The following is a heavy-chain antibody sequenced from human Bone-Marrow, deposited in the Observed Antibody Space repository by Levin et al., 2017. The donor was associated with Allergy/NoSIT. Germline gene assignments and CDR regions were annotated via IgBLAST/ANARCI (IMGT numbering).Heavy chain of an antibody. CDR1: GGSISSGIYF. CDR2: VSYSGIT. CDR3: ARGITVFGVVLAVNDAFDV. V-gene: IGHV4-31*03. Sequence: PSQTLSLTCTVSGGSISSGIYFWSWVRQLPGKGLEWIGYVSYSGITFYNQSLKSRVTISGDTSKNLFSLTLNSVTAADTAIYYCARGITVFGVVLAVNDAFDVWGQGTMVTVSS. J-gene: IGHJ3*01. D-gene: IGHD3-3*01.